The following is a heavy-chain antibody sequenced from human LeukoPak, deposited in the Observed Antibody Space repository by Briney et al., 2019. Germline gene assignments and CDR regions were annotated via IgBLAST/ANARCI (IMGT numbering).Heavy chain of an antibody. Sequence: ASVKVSCKASGYTFTGYYMHWVRQAPGQGLEWMGWINPNSGGTNYAQKFQGRVTMTRDTSISTAYMELSRLRSDGTAVYYCARAPIVGATPFDYWGQGTLVTVSS. CDR2: INPNSGGT. CDR1: GYTFTGYY. D-gene: IGHD1-26*01. V-gene: IGHV1-2*02. J-gene: IGHJ4*02. CDR3: ARAPIVGATPFDY.